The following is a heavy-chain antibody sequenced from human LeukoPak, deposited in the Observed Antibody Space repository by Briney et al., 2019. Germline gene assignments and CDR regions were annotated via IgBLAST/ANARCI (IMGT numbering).Heavy chain of an antibody. D-gene: IGHD6-13*01. CDR2: ISSSGNTI. CDR1: GFTFSTYE. J-gene: IGHJ3*02. CDR3: ARCPAGGAFDI. Sequence: PGGSLRLSCAASGFTFSTYEMSWVRQAPGKGLEWVSYISSSGNTIYYADSVKGRFTISRDNAKNSLYLQMNSLRAEDTAVYYCARCPAGGAFDIWGQGTMVTVSS. V-gene: IGHV3-48*03.